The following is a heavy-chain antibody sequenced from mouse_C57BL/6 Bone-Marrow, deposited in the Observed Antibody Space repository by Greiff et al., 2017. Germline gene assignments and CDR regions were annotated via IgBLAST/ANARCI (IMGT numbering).Heavy chain of an antibody. V-gene: IGHV14-4*01. Sequence: EVKLMESGAELVRPGASVKLSCTASGFNIKDDYMHWVKQRPEQGLEWIGWIDPENGDTEYASKFQGKATITADTSSNTAYLQLSSLTSEDTAVYYCTTPTMITTGGYFDYWGQGTTLTVSS. D-gene: IGHD2-4*01. CDR2: IDPENGDT. CDR3: TTPTMITTGGYFDY. J-gene: IGHJ2*01. CDR1: GFNIKDDY.